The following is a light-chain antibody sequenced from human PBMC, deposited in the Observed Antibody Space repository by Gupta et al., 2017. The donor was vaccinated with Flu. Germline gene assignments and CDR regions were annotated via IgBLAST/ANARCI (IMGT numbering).Light chain of an antibody. CDR1: QSVSSY. Sequence: EILLTQSPATLSASLGERVTLSCRASQSVSSYLTWYQQKPGKAPRLLIYAASSMQTGIPSRFSGSGSGTDFTLTISSLEPEDFAAYYCQQRCNSPLTFGGGTKVEIK. J-gene: IGKJ4*02. V-gene: IGKV3-11*01. CDR2: AAS. CDR3: QQRCNSPLT.